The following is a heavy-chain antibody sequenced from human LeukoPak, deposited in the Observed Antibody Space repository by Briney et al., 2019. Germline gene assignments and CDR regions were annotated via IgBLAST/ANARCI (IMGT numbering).Heavy chain of an antibody. D-gene: IGHD2-2*02. CDR3: ARGYCSSTSCYTVHEYFQH. J-gene: IGHJ1*01. CDR2: INPSGGST. V-gene: IGHV1-46*01. Sequence: ASVKVSCKASGYTFTSYYMHWVRQAPGQGLEWMGIINPSGGSTSYAQKFQGRVTITADESTSTAYMELSSLRSEDTAVYYCARGYCSSTSCYTVHEYFQHWGQGTLVTVSS. CDR1: GYTFTSYY.